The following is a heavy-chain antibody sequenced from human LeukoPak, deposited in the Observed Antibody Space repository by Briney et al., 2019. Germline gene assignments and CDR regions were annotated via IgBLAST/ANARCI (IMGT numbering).Heavy chain of an antibody. J-gene: IGHJ6*03. CDR2: INPSGGST. D-gene: IGHD3-3*01. Sequence: ASVKVSCKASGYTFTSYYMHWVRQAPGQGLEWMGIINPSGGSTSYAQKFQGRVTMTRDMSTSTVYMELSSLRSEDTAVYYCARGWGAHYDFWSGYEYYYYYMDVWGKGTTVTVSS. V-gene: IGHV1-46*01. CDR3: ARGWGAHYDFWSGYEYYYYYMDV. CDR1: GYTFTSYY.